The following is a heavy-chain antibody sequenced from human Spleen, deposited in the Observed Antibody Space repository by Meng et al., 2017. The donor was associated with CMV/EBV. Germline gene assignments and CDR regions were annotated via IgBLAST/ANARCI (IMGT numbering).Heavy chain of an antibody. D-gene: IGHD1-26*01. CDR1: GGSFSGYY. CDR2: INHSGST. V-gene: IGHV4-34*01. Sequence: QVQLQQGGAGLLTPSETLSLTCAVYGGSFSGYYWSWIRQPPGKGLEWIGEINHSGSTNYNPSLKSRVTISVDTSKNQFSLKLSSVTAADTAVYYCARGGSGSYYSGRGWFDPWGQGTLVTVSS. J-gene: IGHJ5*02. CDR3: ARGGSGSYYSGRGWFDP.